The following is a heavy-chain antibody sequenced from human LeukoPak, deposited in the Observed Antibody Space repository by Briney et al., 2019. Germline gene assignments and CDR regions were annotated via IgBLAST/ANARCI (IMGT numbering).Heavy chain of an antibody. D-gene: IGHD3-10*01. Sequence: SQTLSLTCTVSGGSISSGGYYWSWIRQHPGKGLEWIGYIYYSGSTYYNPSLKSRVTISVDTSKNQFSLKLSSVTAADTAVYYCARPRVTMVRGVRWDAFDIWGQGTMVTVSS. J-gene: IGHJ3*02. CDR3: ARPRVTMVRGVRWDAFDI. CDR2: IYYSGST. V-gene: IGHV4-31*03. CDR1: GGSISSGGYY.